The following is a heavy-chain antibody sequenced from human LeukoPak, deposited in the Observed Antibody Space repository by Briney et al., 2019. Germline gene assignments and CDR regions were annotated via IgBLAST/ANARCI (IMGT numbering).Heavy chain of an antibody. D-gene: IGHD3-22*01. V-gene: IGHV3-23*01. CDR1: GFTFSSYA. Sequence: GGSLRLSCAASGFTFSSYAMSWVRQAPGKGLEWVTAISGSGGSTYYADSVKGRFTISRDNSKNTLYLQMNSLRAEDTAVYYCAKDRWNYYDSSGYYYYDYWGQGTLVTVSS. J-gene: IGHJ4*02. CDR2: ISGSGGST. CDR3: AKDRWNYYDSSGYYYYDY.